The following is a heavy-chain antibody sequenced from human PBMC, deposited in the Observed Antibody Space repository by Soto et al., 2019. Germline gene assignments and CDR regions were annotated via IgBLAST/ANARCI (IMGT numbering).Heavy chain of an antibody. CDR1: GYTFTSYG. J-gene: IGHJ6*02. D-gene: IGHD1-20*01. CDR2: ISAYNGNT. CDR3: ARDHLITTAYYYYGMDV. V-gene: IGHV1-18*04. Sequence: ASVKVSCKASGYTFTSYGISWVRQAPGQGLEWMGWISAYNGNTNYAQKLQGRVTMTTDTSTSTAYMELRSLRSDDTAVYYCARDHLITTAYYYYGMDVWGQGTTVTVSS.